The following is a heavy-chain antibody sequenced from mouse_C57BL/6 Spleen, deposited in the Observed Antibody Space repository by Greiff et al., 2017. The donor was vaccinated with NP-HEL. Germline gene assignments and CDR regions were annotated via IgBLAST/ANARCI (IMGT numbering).Heavy chain of an antibody. D-gene: IGHD2-2*01. CDR3: AKGYGYGDYYFDY. Sequence: LQESGPELVKPGASVKISCKASGYAFSSSWMNWVKQRPGKGLEWIGRIYPGDGDTNYNGKFKGKATLTADKSSSTAYMQLSSLTSEDSAVYFCAKGYGYGDYYFDYWGQGTTLTVSS. V-gene: IGHV1-82*01. J-gene: IGHJ2*01. CDR2: IYPGDGDT. CDR1: GYAFSSSW.